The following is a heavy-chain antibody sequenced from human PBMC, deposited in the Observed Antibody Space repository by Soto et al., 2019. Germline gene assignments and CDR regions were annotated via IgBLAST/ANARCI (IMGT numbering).Heavy chain of an antibody. Sequence: QVQLQESGPGLVKPSQTLSLTCTVSGGSISSADYYWSWIRQPPGKGLEWIGYIYYSGSTYYNPYLKSRVTISVDTSKNQFSLKLSSVTAADTALYYCARYYCSDGSCVVDPWGQGTLVTVSS. CDR2: IYYSGST. CDR1: GGSISSADYY. CDR3: ARYYCSDGSCVVDP. V-gene: IGHV4-30-4*01. D-gene: IGHD2-15*01. J-gene: IGHJ5*02.